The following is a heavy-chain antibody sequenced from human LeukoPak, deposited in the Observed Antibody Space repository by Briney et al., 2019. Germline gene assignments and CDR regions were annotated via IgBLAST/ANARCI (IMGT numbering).Heavy chain of an antibody. CDR2: IKQDGSEK. V-gene: IGHV3-7*01. CDR3: ARGKIAAAGFFDY. D-gene: IGHD6-13*01. J-gene: IGHJ4*02. Sequence: QPGGSLRLSCAASGFTFGSYWMSWVRQAPGKGLEWVANIKQDGSEKHYVDSVKGRFTISRDNAKNSLYLQMNSLRAEDTAVYYCARGKIAAAGFFDYWGQGTLVTVSS. CDR1: GFTFGSYW.